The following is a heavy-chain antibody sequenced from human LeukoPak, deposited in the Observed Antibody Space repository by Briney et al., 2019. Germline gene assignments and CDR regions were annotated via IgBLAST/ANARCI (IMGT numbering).Heavy chain of an antibody. J-gene: IGHJ4*02. CDR3: ARGAPPQN. CDR1: GGSISSTSYY. Sequence: PSETLSLTCTVSGGSISSTSYYWGWIRQPPGKGLEWIGSVYYTGASYYNPSLKSRVTISIDTSKKHFSLKLTSVTAADTAVYYCARGAPPQNWGQGTLVTVSS. V-gene: IGHV4-39*07. CDR2: VYYTGAS.